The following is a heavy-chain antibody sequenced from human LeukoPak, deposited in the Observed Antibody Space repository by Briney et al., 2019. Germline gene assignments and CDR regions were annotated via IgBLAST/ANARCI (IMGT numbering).Heavy chain of an antibody. D-gene: IGHD2-2*01. V-gene: IGHV5-51*01. CDR1: GYSFTSYW. CDR2: IYPGDSDT. J-gene: IGHJ6*02. CDR3: ARWTDIVVVPAAGHYGMDV. Sequence: GESLKISCKGSGYSFTSYWIGWVSQMPGKGLELMGIIYPGDSDTRYSPSFQGQVTISADKSISTAYLQWSSLKASDTAMYYCARWTDIVVVPAAGHYGMDVWGQGTTVTVSS.